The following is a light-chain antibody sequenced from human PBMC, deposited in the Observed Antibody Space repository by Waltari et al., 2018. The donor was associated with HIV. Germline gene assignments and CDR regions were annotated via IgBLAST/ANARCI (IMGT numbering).Light chain of an antibody. CDR3: SSYTTTGTLV. Sequence: QSALTQPRSVSGSPGQSVTISCTGTSSDVGYYNYVSWYQQYPGKAPKLMIYDVTKRPSGVTDRFSASKSGNTASLTISGLQDDDESDYYCSSYTTTGTLVFGSGTKVTVL. CDR2: DVT. J-gene: IGLJ1*01. CDR1: SSDVGYYNY. V-gene: IGLV2-11*01.